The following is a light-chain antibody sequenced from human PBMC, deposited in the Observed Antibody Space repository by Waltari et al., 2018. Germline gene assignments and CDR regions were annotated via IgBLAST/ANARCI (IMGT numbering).Light chain of an antibody. J-gene: IGLJ3*02. CDR1: SSDIGGYNL. CDR2: EGN. Sequence: QSALTQPASVSGSPGQSITISCTGTSSDIGGYNLVSWYQHHPGKAPKIIIYEGNKRPSWVSYRFSGSKSGNTASLTISGLHTEDEADYYCCSYAGIGTLTFGGGTRVTVL. CDR3: CSYAGIGTLT. V-gene: IGLV2-23*01.